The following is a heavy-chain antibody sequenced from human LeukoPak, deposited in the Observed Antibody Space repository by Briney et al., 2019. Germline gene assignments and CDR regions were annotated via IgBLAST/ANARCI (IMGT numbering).Heavy chain of an antibody. V-gene: IGHV1-2*02. CDR3: ARDVGEYCSSTDCFASHY. CDR1: GYTFTGYY. J-gene: IGHJ4*02. CDR2: INPSSGGT. Sequence: ASVKVSRKASGYTFTGYYIHWVRQAPGQGLEWMGWINPSSGGTNYAQKFQGRVTMTRDTSISTAYMELSRLRSDDTAVYYCARDVGEYCSSTDCFASHYWGQGTLVTVSS. D-gene: IGHD2-2*01.